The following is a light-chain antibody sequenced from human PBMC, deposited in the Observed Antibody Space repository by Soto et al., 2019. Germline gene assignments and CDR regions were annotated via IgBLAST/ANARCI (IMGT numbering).Light chain of an antibody. V-gene: IGKV4-1*01. CDR1: QTVLYSSNNKNY. Sequence: DIVMTQSPDSLAVSLGERATINCKSGQTVLYSSNNKNYLAWYQQKPGQPPKLLIYWASTRESGVPDRFSGSGSGTDFTLTISSLQAEDVALYYCQQYYSTPHTFGQGTKLEIK. J-gene: IGKJ2*01. CDR3: QQYYSTPHT. CDR2: WAS.